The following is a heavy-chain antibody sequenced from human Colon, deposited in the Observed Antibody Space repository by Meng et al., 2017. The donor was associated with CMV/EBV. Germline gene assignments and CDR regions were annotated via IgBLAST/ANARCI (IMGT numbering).Heavy chain of an antibody. Sequence: QVAVVQYGAEVKEPGASVKVSCKASGFTFTGHYMHWVRQAPGQGLEWMGWIDANSGGTNYAQKFQGRLTMTRDTSISTVYMELNRLRSDDTAVYFCARDGIRGVFFFDYWGQGTLVTVSS. J-gene: IGHJ4*02. CDR1: GFTFTGHY. CDR3: ARDGIRGVFFFDY. V-gene: IGHV1-2*02. CDR2: IDANSGGT. D-gene: IGHD1-14*01.